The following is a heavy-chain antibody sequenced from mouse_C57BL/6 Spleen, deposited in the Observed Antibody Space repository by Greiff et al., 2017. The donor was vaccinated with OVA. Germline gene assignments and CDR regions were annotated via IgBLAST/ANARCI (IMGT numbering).Heavy chain of an antibody. CDR1: GYTFTGYW. J-gene: IGHJ3*01. CDR2: ILPGSGST. D-gene: IGHD2-4*01. Sequence: VKLMESGAELLKPGASVKLSCKATGYTFTGYWIEWVKQRPGHGLEWIGEILPGSGSTNYNEKFKGKATFTADTSSNTAYMQLSSLTTEDSAIYYCARRAYYYDYDRGFAYWGQGTLVTVSA. CDR3: ARRAYYYDYDRGFAY. V-gene: IGHV1-9*01.